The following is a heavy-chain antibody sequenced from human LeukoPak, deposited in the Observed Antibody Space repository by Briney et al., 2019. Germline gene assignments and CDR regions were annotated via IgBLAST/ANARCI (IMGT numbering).Heavy chain of an antibody. CDR3: TEGAYGYLDY. Sequence: GGSLRLSCTSSGFTFGDYAMSWFRQAPGQGLEWIGFIRSKAYRGTTEYAASVKGRFAISRDDSKSIAYLQMNSLKTEDTAVYYRTEGAYGYLDYWGQGTLVTVSS. CDR2: IRSKAYRGTT. J-gene: IGHJ4*02. D-gene: IGHD1-26*01. CDR1: GFTFGDYA. V-gene: IGHV3-49*03.